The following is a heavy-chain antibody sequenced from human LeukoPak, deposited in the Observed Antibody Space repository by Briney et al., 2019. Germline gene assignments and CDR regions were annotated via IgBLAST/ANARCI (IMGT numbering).Heavy chain of an antibody. CDR2: IYYSGST. J-gene: IGHJ6*03. CDR3: ARGDLGNYYYYMDV. Sequence: PSETLSLTCTVSGGSISSYYWSWIRQPPGKGLEWIGYIYYSGSTNYNPSLKSRVTISVDTSKNQFSLKLSSVTAADTAVYYCARGDLGNYYYYMDVWGKGTTVTISS. CDR1: GGSISSYY. D-gene: IGHD3-16*01. V-gene: IGHV4-59*01.